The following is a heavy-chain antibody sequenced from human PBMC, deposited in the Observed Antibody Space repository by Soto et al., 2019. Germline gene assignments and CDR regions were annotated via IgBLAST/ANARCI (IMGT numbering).Heavy chain of an antibody. J-gene: IGHJ6*02. Sequence: SETLSLTCAVSGGSISSGGYSWSWIRQPPGKGLEWIGYIYHSGSTYYNPSLKSRVTISVDRSKNQFSLKLSSVTAADTAVYFCARHVFITVVRGATVTFEYYNGMDVWGPGTTVTVSS. CDR1: GGSISSGGYS. V-gene: IGHV4-30-2*01. CDR3: ARHVFITVVRGATVTFEYYNGMDV. D-gene: IGHD3-10*01. CDR2: IYHSGST.